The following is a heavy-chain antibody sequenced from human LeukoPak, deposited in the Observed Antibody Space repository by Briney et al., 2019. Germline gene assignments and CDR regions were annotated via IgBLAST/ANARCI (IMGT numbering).Heavy chain of an antibody. CDR1: GFIFENYG. CDR2: ISYDGSTK. V-gene: IGHV3-30*03. J-gene: IGHJ4*02. D-gene: IGHD3-10*01. Sequence: GRSLRLSCAASGFIFENYGMHWVRQAPGQGLQWVAVISYDGSTKYYGDSVKGRFTISRDNSKNTLFLELNSLRAEDTAVYYCSTDSGRSYFYFDFWGQGTLVTVSS. CDR3: STDSGRSYFYFDF.